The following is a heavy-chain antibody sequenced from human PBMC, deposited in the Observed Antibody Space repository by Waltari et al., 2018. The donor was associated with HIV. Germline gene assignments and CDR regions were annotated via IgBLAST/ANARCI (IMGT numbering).Heavy chain of an antibody. CDR3: ARGDYYDSSGYIGWVDY. Sequence: QLQLQESGPGLVKPSETLSLTCTVSGGSISSSSYYWGWIRQPPGKGLEWIGSIYYSGSTYSNPSLKSRVTISVDTSKNQFSLKLSSVTAADTAVYYCARGDYYDSSGYIGWVDYWGQGTLVTVSS. J-gene: IGHJ4*02. CDR2: IYYSGST. V-gene: IGHV4-39*07. CDR1: GGSISSSSYY. D-gene: IGHD3-22*01.